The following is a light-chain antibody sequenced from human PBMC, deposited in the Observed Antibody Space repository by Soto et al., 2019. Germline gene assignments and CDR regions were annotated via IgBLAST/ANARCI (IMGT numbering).Light chain of an antibody. J-gene: IGKJ1*01. Sequence: EIVMTQSPATLSVSPGERATLSCRASQSVTTNLAWYQHKPGQGPSLLIHDAFTRATGIPTRFSCSGSGTEVTLTISRLQSEDLAVYYCQQYNDWPWTLGQGTKVEIK. CDR3: QQYNDWPWT. V-gene: IGKV3-15*01. CDR2: DAF. CDR1: QSVTTN.